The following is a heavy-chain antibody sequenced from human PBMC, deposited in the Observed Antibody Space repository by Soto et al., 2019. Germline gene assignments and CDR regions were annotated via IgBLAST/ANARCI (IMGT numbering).Heavy chain of an antibody. D-gene: IGHD3-16*01. J-gene: IGHJ4*02. Sequence: EVQLLESGGGLVQPGGSLRLSCAASGFTFSSYAMSWVRQAPGKGLEWVSAISSSGTNTWYADSVKGRFTISRDNSKNTLFLQMNSLRVEDTAIFCCAKEVIGGVGDYWGQGALVTVSS. CDR2: ISSSGTNT. V-gene: IGHV3-23*01. CDR1: GFTFSSYA. CDR3: AKEVIGGVGDY.